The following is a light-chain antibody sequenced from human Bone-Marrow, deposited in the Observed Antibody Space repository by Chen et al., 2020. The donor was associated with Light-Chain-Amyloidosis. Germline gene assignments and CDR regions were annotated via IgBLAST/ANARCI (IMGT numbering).Light chain of an antibody. J-gene: IGLJ3*02. CDR2: EDD. CDR3: QSYQGSSQGV. V-gene: IGLV6-57*01. CDR1: SGSIATNY. Sequence: NFMLTQPHSVSESPGKTVIISCTRSSGSIATNYVQWYQQRPGSSPTTVINEDDQRPSGVPDRFSGSIDRSSNAASLTISGLKTEDEADYYCQSYQGSSQGVFGGGTKLTVL.